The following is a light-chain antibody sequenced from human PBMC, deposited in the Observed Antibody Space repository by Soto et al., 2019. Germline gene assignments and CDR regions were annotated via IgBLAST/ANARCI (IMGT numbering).Light chain of an antibody. V-gene: IGKV3-20*01. CDR1: QSVSSSY. CDR2: GAS. J-gene: IGKJ2*01. Sequence: EIVLTQSPGTLSLSPGERATLSCRASQSVSSSYLAWYQQKPGQAPRLLIYGASSRATGIPDRFSGSGSGTDFTLTISRLEPEDFAVYYCHTMGYTFGQGTKLEIK. CDR3: HTMGYT.